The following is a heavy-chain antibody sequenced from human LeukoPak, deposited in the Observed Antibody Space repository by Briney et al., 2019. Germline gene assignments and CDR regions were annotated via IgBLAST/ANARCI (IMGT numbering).Heavy chain of an antibody. D-gene: IGHD6-19*01. CDR3: ASSSGWYRNWFDP. Sequence: GASVKVSCKASGGTFSSYAISWVRRAPGQGLEWMGGIIPIFGTANYAQKFQGRVTITADESTSTAYMELSSLRSEDTTVYYCASSSGWYRNWFDPWGQGTLVTVSS. CDR2: IIPIFGTA. CDR1: GGTFSSYA. J-gene: IGHJ5*02. V-gene: IGHV1-69*13.